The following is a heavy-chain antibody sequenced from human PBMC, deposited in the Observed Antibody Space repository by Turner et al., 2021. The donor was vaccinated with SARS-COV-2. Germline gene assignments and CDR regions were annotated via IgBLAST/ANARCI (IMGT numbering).Heavy chain of an antibody. Sequence: QVQLQESGPGLVKPSETLSLPCTVSGCSISRYYWSWIRQPQGKGLEWIGYISYSGSTNYNPSLKSRVTISVDTSKNQFSLKRSSVTAADTAVYYWARFGYYDILTGYSLTYYFDYWGQGTLVTVSS. CDR1: GCSISRYY. J-gene: IGHJ4*02. CDR3: ARFGYYDILTGYSLTYYFDY. D-gene: IGHD3-9*01. V-gene: IGHV4-59*01. CDR2: ISYSGST.